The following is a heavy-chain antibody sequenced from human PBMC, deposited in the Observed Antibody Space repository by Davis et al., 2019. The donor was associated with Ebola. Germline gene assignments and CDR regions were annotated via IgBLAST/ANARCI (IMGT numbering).Heavy chain of an antibody. CDR1: GYTFTGYY. CDR2: INPNSGGT. V-gene: IGHV1-2*06. J-gene: IGHJ4*02. Sequence: ASVKVSCKASGYTFTGYYMHWVRQAPGQGLEWMGRINPNSGGTNYAQKLQGRVTMTTDTSTSTAYMELRSLRSDDTAVYYCARGPIRLGEFDYWGQGTLVTVSS. D-gene: IGHD3-16*01. CDR3: ARGPIRLGEFDY.